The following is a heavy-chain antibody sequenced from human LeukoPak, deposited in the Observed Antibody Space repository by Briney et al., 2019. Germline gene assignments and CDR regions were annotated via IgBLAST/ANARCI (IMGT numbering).Heavy chain of an antibody. J-gene: IGHJ4*02. CDR1: GFTFSSYS. Sequence: GVCVRLSCAASGFTFSSYSMNWVRQAPGKGLEWGSYISSSSSTKYYADSVKGRFTISRDNAKNCLYRQMNSLRAEDTAVYYCAKIYSYGTTPIDYWGQGTLVTVSS. D-gene: IGHD5-18*01. CDR3: AKIYSYGTTPIDY. V-gene: IGHV3-48*01. CDR2: ISSSSSTK.